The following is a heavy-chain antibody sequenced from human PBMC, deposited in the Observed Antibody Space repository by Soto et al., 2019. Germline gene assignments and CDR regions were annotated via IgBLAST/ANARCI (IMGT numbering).Heavy chain of an antibody. V-gene: IGHV4-30-4*01. CDR2: IYYSGST. J-gene: IGHJ5*02. CDR1: GGSISSGDYY. D-gene: IGHD4-4*01. Sequence: QVQLQESGPGLVKPSQTLSLTCTVSGGSISSGDYYWSWIRQPPGKGLEWIGYIYYSGSTYYNPSLKSRVTISVDTSKNQFSLKLSSVTAPDTTVYYCARASVTYEGHSCWFDPWGQGTLVTVSS. CDR3: ARASVTYEGHSCWFDP.